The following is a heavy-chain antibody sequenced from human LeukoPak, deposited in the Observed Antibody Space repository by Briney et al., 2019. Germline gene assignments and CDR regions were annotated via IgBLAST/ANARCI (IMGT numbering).Heavy chain of an antibody. V-gene: IGHV4-39*01. D-gene: IGHD6-19*01. Sequence: SETLSLTCTVSGGSISSSSYYWGWIRQPPGKGLEWMGSIYYSGSTYYNPSLKSRVTISVDTSKNQFSLKLSSVTAADTAVYYCATGGAVAGYDYWGQGTLVTVSS. CDR1: GGSISSSSYY. CDR2: IYYSGST. J-gene: IGHJ4*02. CDR3: ATGGAVAGYDY.